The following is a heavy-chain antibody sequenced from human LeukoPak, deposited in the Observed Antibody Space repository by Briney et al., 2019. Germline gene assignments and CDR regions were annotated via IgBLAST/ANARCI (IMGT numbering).Heavy chain of an antibody. CDR1: GFTFSTYN. Sequence: PGGSLRLSCAASGFTFSTYNMNWVRQAPGKGLEWVSSITSGGTYTYYADSVKGRFTTSGDNAKNSLSLQLSSLRAEDTAVYYCARGHYDILTASYKWTPDYWGQGILVTVSS. V-gene: IGHV3-21*06. CDR2: ITSGGTYT. D-gene: IGHD3-9*01. CDR3: ARGHYDILTASYKWTPDY. J-gene: IGHJ4*02.